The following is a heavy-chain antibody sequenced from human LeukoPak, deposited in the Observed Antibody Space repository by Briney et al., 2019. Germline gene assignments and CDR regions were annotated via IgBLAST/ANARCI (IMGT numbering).Heavy chain of an antibody. D-gene: IGHD6-19*01. CDR3: ARDEGAPYSSGWYSYYYYMDV. CDR1: GFTFSSYS. V-gene: IGHV3-21*01. CDR2: ISSSSSYI. J-gene: IGHJ6*03. Sequence: GGSLRLSCAASGFTFSSYSMNWVRQAPGKGLEWVSSISSSSSYIYYADSVKGRFTISRDNAKNSLYLQMNSLRAEDTAVYYCARDEGAPYSSGWYSYYYYMDVWGKGTTVTVSS.